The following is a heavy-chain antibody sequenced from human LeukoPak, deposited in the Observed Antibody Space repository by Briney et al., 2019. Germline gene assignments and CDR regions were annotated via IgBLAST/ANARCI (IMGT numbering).Heavy chain of an antibody. CDR1: GGSFSGYY. CDR2: INHSGST. J-gene: IGHJ4*02. Sequence: SETLSLTCAVYGGSFSGYYWSWIRQPPGKGLEWIGEINHSGSTNYNPSLKSRVTISVDKSKNQFSLKLSSVTAADTAVYYCANSYGSGSYFPEVWGQGTLVTVSS. V-gene: IGHV4-34*01. D-gene: IGHD3-10*01. CDR3: ANSYGSGSYFPEV.